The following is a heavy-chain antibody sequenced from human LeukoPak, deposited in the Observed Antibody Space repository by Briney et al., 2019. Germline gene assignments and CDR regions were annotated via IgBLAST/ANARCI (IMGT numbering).Heavy chain of an antibody. Sequence: ASVKVSCKASGFTFTSYDINWVRQANGQGLEWMGWMNPNNGNTGYAQKFQGRVTMTRDTSISTAYMELRGLRSEDTAVYYCVRDAEGAAISVNYWFDPWGQGTLVTVSS. CDR2: MNPNNGNT. CDR1: GFTFTSYD. D-gene: IGHD2-2*02. V-gene: IGHV1-8*01. J-gene: IGHJ5*02. CDR3: VRDAEGAAISVNYWFDP.